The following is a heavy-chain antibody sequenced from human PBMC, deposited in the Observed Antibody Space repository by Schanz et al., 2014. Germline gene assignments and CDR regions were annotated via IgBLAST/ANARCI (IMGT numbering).Heavy chain of an antibody. V-gene: IGHV4-61*02. D-gene: IGHD3-10*01. CDR3: ARDMVENWFDS. CDR2: IYSTGST. J-gene: IGHJ5*01. CDR1: GGSISSGSYY. Sequence: QVQLQESGPGLVKPSQTLSLTCTVSGGSISSGSYYWSWIRQPAGKGLEWIGRIYSTGSTNYNPSLKSRVTFSKDPSKNQCSLKLPSVTAADTAVYYCARDMVENWFDSWGQGTLVTVSS.